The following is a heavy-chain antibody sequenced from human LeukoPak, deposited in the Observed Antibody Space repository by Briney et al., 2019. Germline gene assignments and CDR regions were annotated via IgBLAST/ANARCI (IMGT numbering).Heavy chain of an antibody. CDR2: IKQDGSEK. Sequence: GGSLRLSCAASGFTFSSYWMSWVRQAPGKGLEWVANIKQDGSEKYYVDSVKGRFTISRDNAKNSLYLQMNSLRAEDTAVYYCARTVDYDSSGYYFDYFDYRGQGTLVTVSS. V-gene: IGHV3-7*01. CDR3: ARTVDYDSSGYYFDYFDY. CDR1: GFTFSSYW. D-gene: IGHD3-22*01. J-gene: IGHJ4*02.